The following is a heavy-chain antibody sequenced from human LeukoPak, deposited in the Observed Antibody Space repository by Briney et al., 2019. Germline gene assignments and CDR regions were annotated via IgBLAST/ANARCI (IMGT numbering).Heavy chain of an antibody. Sequence: PSETLSLTCAVYGGSFSGYYWSWIRRPPGKGLEWIGEINHSGSTNYNPSLKSRVTISVDTSKNQFSLKLSSVTAADTAVYYCATNRRYCSSTSCQNYHYYMDVWGKGTTVTVSS. CDR3: ATNRRYCSSTSCQNYHYYMDV. J-gene: IGHJ6*03. V-gene: IGHV4-34*01. CDR2: INHSGST. CDR1: GGSFSGYY. D-gene: IGHD2-2*01.